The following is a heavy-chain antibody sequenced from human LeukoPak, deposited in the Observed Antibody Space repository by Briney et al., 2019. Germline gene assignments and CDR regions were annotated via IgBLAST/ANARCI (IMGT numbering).Heavy chain of an antibody. CDR3: ARGYGSGSYYHH. CDR1: GGSFSGYY. Sequence: SETLSLTCAVYGGSFSGYYWSWLRQPPGKGLELIGEINHSGSTNYSPSLKSRVTISVDTSKNQFSLKLRSVTAADTAVYYCARGYGSGSYYHHWGQGNLVTVSS. J-gene: IGHJ4*02. V-gene: IGHV4-34*01. CDR2: INHSGST. D-gene: IGHD3-10*01.